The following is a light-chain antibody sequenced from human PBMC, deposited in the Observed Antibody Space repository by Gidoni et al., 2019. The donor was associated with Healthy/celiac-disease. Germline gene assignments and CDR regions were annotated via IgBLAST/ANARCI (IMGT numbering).Light chain of an antibody. J-gene: IGKJ4*01. CDR3: QKYNSYPF. V-gene: IGKV1-16*02. Sequence: MQLTQSHSSLSASVGDRVTITCRESHGISNYLAWFKHKPGKAPKSLIYAASSLQSGVTSKVSGSGSGTDFTLTISSLQPEDFATYYFQKYNSYPFFGGGTKVEIK. CDR2: AAS. CDR1: HGISNY.